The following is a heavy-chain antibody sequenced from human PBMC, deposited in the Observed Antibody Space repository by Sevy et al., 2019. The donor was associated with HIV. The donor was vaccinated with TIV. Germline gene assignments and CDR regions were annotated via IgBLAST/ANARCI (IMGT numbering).Heavy chain of an antibody. CDR1: GFTFSSYW. CDR2: INSDGSST. Sequence: GGSLRLSCAASGFTFSSYWMHWVRQAPGKGLVWVSRINSDGSSTSYADSVKGRFTISRDNAKNTLYLQMNSLRAEDTAVYYCARESCRDCSGGSCYRIYYYYGMDVWGQGTTVTVSS. D-gene: IGHD2-15*01. J-gene: IGHJ6*02. V-gene: IGHV3-74*01. CDR3: ARESCRDCSGGSCYRIYYYYGMDV.